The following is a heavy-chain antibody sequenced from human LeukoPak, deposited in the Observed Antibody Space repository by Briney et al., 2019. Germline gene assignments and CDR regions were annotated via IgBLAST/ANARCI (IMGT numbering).Heavy chain of an antibody. CDR1: GYTFTSYG. D-gene: IGHD6-13*01. V-gene: IGHV1-18*01. CDR3: ARDYGPPPAIAAAGTDY. CDR2: ISAYNGNT. J-gene: IGHJ4*02. Sequence: ASVKVSCKASGYTFTSYGISWVRQAPGQGLEWMGWISAYNGNTNYAQKLQGRDTMTTDTSTSTAYMELRSLRSDDTAVYYCARDYGPPPAIAAAGTDYWGQGTLVTVSS.